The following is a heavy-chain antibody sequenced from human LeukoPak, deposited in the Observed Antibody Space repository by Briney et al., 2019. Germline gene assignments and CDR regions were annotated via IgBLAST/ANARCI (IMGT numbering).Heavy chain of an antibody. J-gene: IGHJ4*02. V-gene: IGHV4-34*01. D-gene: IGHD3-3*01. CDR2: INHSGST. CDR1: GGSFSGYY. CDR3: ARHGVPRDDSPY. Sequence: SETLSLTCAVYGGSFSGYYWSWIRQPPGKGLEWIGEINHSGSTNYNPSLKSRVTISVDTSMNQFSLKLSSVTAADTAVYYCARHGVPRDDSPYWGQGTLVTVSS.